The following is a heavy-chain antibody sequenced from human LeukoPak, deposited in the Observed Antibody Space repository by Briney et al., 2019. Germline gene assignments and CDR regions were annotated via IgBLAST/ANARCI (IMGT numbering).Heavy chain of an antibody. CDR3: ASRSPYSSSWHY. J-gene: IGHJ4*02. V-gene: IGHV1-8*03. CDR1: GYTFTSYD. D-gene: IGHD6-13*01. CDR2: MNPNSGDT. Sequence: SSVTVSFKVSGYTFTSYDINWVRQATGQGLEGMGWMNPNSGDTGYAQKFQGRVTITRNTSISTAYMELSSLRSEDTAVYYCASRSPYSSSWHYWSQGTLVTVYS.